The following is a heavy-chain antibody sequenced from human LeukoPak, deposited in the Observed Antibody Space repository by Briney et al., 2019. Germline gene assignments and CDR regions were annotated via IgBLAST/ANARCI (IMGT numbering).Heavy chain of an antibody. D-gene: IGHD6-6*01. CDR3: ARLNRWGIAARQNGLRDY. V-gene: IGHV4-59*12. Sequence: SETLSLTCTVSGGSISGYYWSWIRQPPGKGLEWIGYIYHSGSTYYNPSLKSRVTISVDRSKNQFSLKLSSVTAADTAVYYCARLNRWGIAARQNGLRDYWGQGTLVTVSS. CDR2: IYHSGST. J-gene: IGHJ4*02. CDR1: GGSISGYY.